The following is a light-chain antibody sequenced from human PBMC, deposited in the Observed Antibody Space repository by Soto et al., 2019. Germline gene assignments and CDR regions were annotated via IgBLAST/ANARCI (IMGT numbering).Light chain of an antibody. CDR3: QQYYSSPFT. CDR2: WAS. CDR1: RSVLSSSNNKHF. J-gene: IGKJ3*01. V-gene: IGKV4-1*01. Sequence: DIVMTQSPASLALSLGARAPLPCKSSRSVLSSSNNKHFFAWSPPQPRQPPRLLIYWASTRESGVPDRFSGSGSGTDFTRTISSLQAEDVAVYYCQQYYSSPFTFGPGTKVDIK.